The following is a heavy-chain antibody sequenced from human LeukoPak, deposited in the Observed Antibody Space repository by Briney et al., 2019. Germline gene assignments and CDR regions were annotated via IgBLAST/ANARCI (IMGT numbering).Heavy chain of an antibody. CDR2: IYNDGSSR. Sequence: PGGSLRLSCAASGFTFSAYWMHWVRQAPGKGLVWVSRIYNDGSSRSYADSVKGRFTISRDNAKNTLYLQMNSLRVEDTAVYYCTRGYPIFDYWGQGTLVTVSS. CDR1: GFTFSAYW. D-gene: IGHD3-16*02. V-gene: IGHV3-74*01. CDR3: TRGYPIFDY. J-gene: IGHJ4*02.